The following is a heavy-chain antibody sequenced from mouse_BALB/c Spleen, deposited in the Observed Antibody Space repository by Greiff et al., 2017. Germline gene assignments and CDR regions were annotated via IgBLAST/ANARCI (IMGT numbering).Heavy chain of an antibody. CDR2: IDPSDSET. CDR3: ARSGHYGNYLFAY. D-gene: IGHD2-1*01. J-gene: IGHJ3*01. Sequence: QVHVKQSGPQLVRPGASVKISCKASGYSFTSYWMHWVKQRPGQGLEWIGMIDPSDSETRLNQKFKDKATLTVDKSSSTAYMQLSSPTSEDSAVYYCARSGHYGNYLFAYWGQGTLVTVSA. CDR1: GYSFTSYW. V-gene: IGHV1S127*01.